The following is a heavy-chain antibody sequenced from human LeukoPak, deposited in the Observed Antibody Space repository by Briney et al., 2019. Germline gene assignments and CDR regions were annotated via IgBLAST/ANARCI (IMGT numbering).Heavy chain of an antibody. CDR2: IYAGGGT. D-gene: IGHD6-19*01. CDR3: AKEDRIAVAGRFGGY. J-gene: IGHJ4*02. Sequence: GGSLRLSCAASGFALSGRFMIWVRQAPGKGLEWVSTIYAGGGTYYADSVKGRFTSSRDDSKNTLYLQMNSLRAEDTAVYYCAKEDRIAVAGRFGGYWGQGTLVTVSS. CDR1: GFALSGRF. V-gene: IGHV3-53*01.